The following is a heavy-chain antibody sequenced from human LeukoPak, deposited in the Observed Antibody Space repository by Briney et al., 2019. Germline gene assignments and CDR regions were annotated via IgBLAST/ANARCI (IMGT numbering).Heavy chain of an antibody. CDR3: ARDSSWSFDY. J-gene: IGHJ4*02. V-gene: IGHV3-48*01. CDR2: VSSSSRTI. D-gene: IGHD6-13*01. Sequence: PGGSLRLSCAASGFTFGSYSMNWVRQAPGKGLEWISYVSSSSRTIYHADSVTGRFSVSRDNAKNSLYLQMNSLRAEDTAVYYCARDSSWSFDYWGQGTLVTVSS. CDR1: GFTFGSYS.